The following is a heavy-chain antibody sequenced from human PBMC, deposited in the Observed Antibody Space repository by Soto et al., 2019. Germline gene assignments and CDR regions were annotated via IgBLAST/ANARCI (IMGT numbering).Heavy chain of an antibody. J-gene: IGHJ4*02. CDR1: GFTFSGYG. Sequence: GGSLRLSCAASGFTFSGYGVHWIRQAPGKGLEWVAVISYDGSNKYYADSVKGRFTISRDNSKNTLYLQMNSLRAEDTAVYYCAKGGGGDYDYVWGSYRCFDYWGQGTLVTVSS. V-gene: IGHV3-30*18. D-gene: IGHD3-16*02. CDR3: AKGGGGDYDYVWGSYRCFDY. CDR2: ISYDGSNK.